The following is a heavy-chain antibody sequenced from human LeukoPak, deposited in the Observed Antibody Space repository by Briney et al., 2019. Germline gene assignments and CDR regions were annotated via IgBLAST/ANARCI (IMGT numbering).Heavy chain of an antibody. CDR2: ISAYNGST. CDR3: ARAVPVVTETDFDY. Sequence: GASVKVSCKASGYTFSSCGISWVRQAPGQGLEWMGWISAYNGSTDYAQKFQGRVTMTTDASTSTAYMELRSLRSGDTAVYYCARAVPVVTETDFDYWGQGTLVTVSS. V-gene: IGHV1-18*01. J-gene: IGHJ4*02. CDR1: GYTFSSCG. D-gene: IGHD2-21*02.